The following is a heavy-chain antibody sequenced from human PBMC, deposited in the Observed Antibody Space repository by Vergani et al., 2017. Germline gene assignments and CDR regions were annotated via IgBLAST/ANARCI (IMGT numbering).Heavy chain of an antibody. D-gene: IGHD3-16*02. J-gene: IGHJ4*02. CDR1: GDAFNKFT. CDR3: ARDWLMITFGGVFVY. V-gene: IGHV1-69*08. CDR2: IVPVFGLT. Sequence: QVQLVQSGAEVKRPGSSVKVSCKTSGDAFNKFTINWLRQAPGRGLEWMGRIVPVFGLTNYVHKFEGRLTITADRSTATAYMELSRLRSDDTAVYFCARDWLMITFGGVFVYWGQGTLVTVSS.